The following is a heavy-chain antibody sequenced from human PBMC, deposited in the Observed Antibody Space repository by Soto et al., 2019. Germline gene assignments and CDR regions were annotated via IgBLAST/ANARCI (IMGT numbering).Heavy chain of an antibody. CDR1: GFTFSSYA. V-gene: IGHV3-30-3*01. J-gene: IGHJ3*02. CDR2: ISYDGSNK. CDR3: ARKGYYYDSSGYYYDLVSGAFDI. Sequence: QVQLVESGGGVVQPGRSLRLSCAASGFTFSSYAMHWVRQAPVKGLEWVAVISYDGSNKYYADSVKGRFTISRDNSKNTLYLQMNSLRAEDTAVYYCARKGYYYDSSGYYYDLVSGAFDIWGQGTMVTVSS. D-gene: IGHD3-22*01.